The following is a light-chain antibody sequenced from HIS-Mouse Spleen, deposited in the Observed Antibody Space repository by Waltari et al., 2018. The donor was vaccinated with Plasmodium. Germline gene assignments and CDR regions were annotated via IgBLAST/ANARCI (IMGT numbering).Light chain of an antibody. CDR3: YSTDSSGNHRV. CDR2: EDR. CDR1: ALPKKY. J-gene: IGLJ3*02. Sequence: SYELTQPPSVSVSPGQTARITCSGDALPKKYAYWYQQKSGQAPVVVIYEDRKRPSGISEGFSGASSGTMATLTISGAQVEDEADYYCYSTDSSGNHRVFGGGTKLTVL. V-gene: IGLV3-10*01.